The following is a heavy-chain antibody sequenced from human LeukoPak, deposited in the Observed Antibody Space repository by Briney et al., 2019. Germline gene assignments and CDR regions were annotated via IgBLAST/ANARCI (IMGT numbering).Heavy chain of an antibody. J-gene: IGHJ4*02. D-gene: IGHD6-13*01. V-gene: IGHV3-21*04. CDR3: AKLEQQLTPFDY. Sequence: PGGSLRLSCAASGFTFSSYSMNWVRQAPGKGLEWVSSISSSSSYIYYADSVKGRFTISRDNAKNTLYLQMNSLRAEDTAVYYCAKLEQQLTPFDYWGQGTLVTVSS. CDR2: ISSSSSYI. CDR1: GFTFSSYS.